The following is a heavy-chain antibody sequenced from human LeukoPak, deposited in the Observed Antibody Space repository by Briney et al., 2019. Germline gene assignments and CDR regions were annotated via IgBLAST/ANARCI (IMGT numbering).Heavy chain of an antibody. D-gene: IGHD4-17*01. V-gene: IGHV3-23*01. J-gene: IGHJ4*02. CDR2: IRGSDGST. CDR1: GFTFSTYA. CDR3: AKDVYGDYGGLDY. Sequence: GESLRLPCAASGFTFSTYALSWVRQAPGKGLEWVPSIRGSDGSTYYADSVKGRFAISRDNSKNTLYLQMNSLRAEDTAVYYCAKDVYGDYGGLDYWGQGTLVTVSS.